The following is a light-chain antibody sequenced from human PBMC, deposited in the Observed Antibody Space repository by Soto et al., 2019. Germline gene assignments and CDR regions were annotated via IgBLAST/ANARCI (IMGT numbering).Light chain of an antibody. CDR3: QQYNNWPET. V-gene: IGKV3-15*01. J-gene: IGKJ1*01. CDR2: GAS. Sequence: EIVMTQSPATLSVSPGERATLSCRASQSVSINLAWYQQKPGQAPSLLIYGASTRATGIPARFSGSGSGTECTLTISSLQSEDFAVYYCQQYNNWPETFGQGNKVEIK. CDR1: QSVSIN.